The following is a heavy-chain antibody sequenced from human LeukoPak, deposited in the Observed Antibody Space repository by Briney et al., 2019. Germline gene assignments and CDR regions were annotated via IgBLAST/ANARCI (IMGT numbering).Heavy chain of an antibody. V-gene: IGHV3-48*04. Sequence: GGSLRLSCAASGFTFSRNNMNWVRQAPGKGLEWVSYISSSGSTIYYADSVKGRFTISRDNAKNSLYLQMNSLRAEDTAVYYCAKSYYDYVWGRSSAFDIWGQGTMVTVSS. J-gene: IGHJ3*02. D-gene: IGHD3-16*01. CDR3: AKSYYDYVWGRSSAFDI. CDR1: GFTFSRNN. CDR2: ISSSGSTI.